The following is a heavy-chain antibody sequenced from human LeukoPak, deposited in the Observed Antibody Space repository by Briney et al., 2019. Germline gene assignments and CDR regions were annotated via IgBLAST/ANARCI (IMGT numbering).Heavy chain of an antibody. V-gene: IGHV3-23*01. D-gene: IGHD1-14*01. CDR2: INAGGGST. CDR3: AKPARTDYVDY. CDR1: GFTFSSYA. Sequence: GGTLRLSCAASGFTFSSYAMNWVRQAPGKGLEWVSAINAGGGSTYYADSVKGRFTIPRDNSKNTLYLQMNSLRAEDTAVYYCAKPARTDYVDYWGQGTLVTVSS. J-gene: IGHJ4*02.